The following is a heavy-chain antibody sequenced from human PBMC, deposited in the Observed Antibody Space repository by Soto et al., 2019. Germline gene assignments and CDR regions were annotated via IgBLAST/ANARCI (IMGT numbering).Heavy chain of an antibody. CDR3: AKGYCSGGSCYVIDY. Sequence: PGGSLRLSCAASGFTFSSYAMSWVRQAPGKGLEWVSAISGSGGSTYYADSVKGRFTISRDNSKNTLYLQMNSMRAEDMAVYYCAKGYCSGGSCYVIDYWGQGTLVTVSS. V-gene: IGHV3-23*01. J-gene: IGHJ4*02. D-gene: IGHD2-15*01. CDR1: GFTFSSYA. CDR2: ISGSGGST.